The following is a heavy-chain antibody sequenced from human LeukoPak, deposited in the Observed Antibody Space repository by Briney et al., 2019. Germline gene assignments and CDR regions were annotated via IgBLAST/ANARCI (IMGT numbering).Heavy chain of an antibody. J-gene: IGHJ4*02. D-gene: IGHD2-8*01. CDR3: ARGTRYCTNGVCYLDN. V-gene: IGHV1-18*01. CDR1: GYTFTSYG. Sequence: GASVKVSCKASGYTFTSYGISWVRQAPGQGLEWMGWISAYNGNTNYVQKLQGRVTMTTDTSTSTAYMELRSLRSDDTAVYYCARGTRYCTNGVCYLDNWGQGTLVTVSS. CDR2: ISAYNGNT.